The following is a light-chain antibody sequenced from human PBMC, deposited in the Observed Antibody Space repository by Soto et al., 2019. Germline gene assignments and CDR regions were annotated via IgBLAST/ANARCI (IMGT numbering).Light chain of an antibody. V-gene: IGKV4-1*01. CDR2: GAS. CDR3: QQYHEWPIT. Sequence: DIVMTQSPDSLAVSLGERATINCKSSQSVLYSSNNKNYLAWYQQKPGQTPRLLIYGASTRATGLPPRFSGSGSGTEFTLTISSLQSEDFAVYYCQQYHEWPITFGQGTRLEIK. J-gene: IGKJ5*01. CDR1: QSVLYSSNNKNY.